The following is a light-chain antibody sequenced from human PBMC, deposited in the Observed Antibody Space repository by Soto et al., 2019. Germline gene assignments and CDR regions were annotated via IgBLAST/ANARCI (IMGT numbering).Light chain of an antibody. Sequence: QSVLTQPPSASGSPGQSVTISCTGTSSDVGGYNYVSWYQQHPGKAPKLMIYEVSKRPSGVPDRFSGSKSGNTASLTVSGLQAEDEADYYCSSYAGSNNFPYVFGPGTKLTVL. J-gene: IGLJ1*01. CDR3: SSYAGSNNFPYV. V-gene: IGLV2-8*01. CDR2: EVS. CDR1: SSDVGGYNY.